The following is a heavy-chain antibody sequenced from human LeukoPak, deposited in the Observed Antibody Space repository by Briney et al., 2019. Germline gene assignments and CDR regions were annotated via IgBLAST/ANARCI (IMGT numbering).Heavy chain of an antibody. V-gene: IGHV3-53*01. CDR2: IYSGGST. CDR1: GFTVSSNY. CDR3: AKLRGTYPYDTFDI. J-gene: IGHJ3*02. D-gene: IGHD3-16*01. Sequence: GGSLRLSCAASGFTVSSNYMSWVRQAPGKGLEWVSVIYSGGSTYYADSVKGRFTISRDNSKNTLDLQMNSLRPEDTAIYYCAKLRGTYPYDTFDIWGQGTMVTVSS.